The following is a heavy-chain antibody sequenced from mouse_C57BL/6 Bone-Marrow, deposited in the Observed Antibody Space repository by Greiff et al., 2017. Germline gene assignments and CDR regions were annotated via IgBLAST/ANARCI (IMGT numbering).Heavy chain of an antibody. CDR1: GYNFTDYY. J-gene: IGHJ4*01. Sequence: VKLVESGAELVRPGASVKLSCKASGYNFTDYYINWVKQRPGQGLEWIARIYPGSGNTYYTEKFKGKATRTAEKSSSTAYMQLSRLTSEDTAVYFCARRRGNYVNAMDYWGQGTSVTVSS. D-gene: IGHD2-1*01. V-gene: IGHV1-76*01. CDR3: ARRRGNYVNAMDY. CDR2: IYPGSGNT.